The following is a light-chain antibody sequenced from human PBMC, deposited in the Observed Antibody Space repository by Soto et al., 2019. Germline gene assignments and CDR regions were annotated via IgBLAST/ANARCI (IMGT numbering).Light chain of an antibody. V-gene: IGLV2-14*01. CDR2: DVS. Sequence: QSVLTQRASVSGSPGQSITISCTGTSSDVGGYNYVSWYQQHPGKAPKLMIYDVSNRPSGVSNRFSGSKSGNTASLTISGLQAEDEADYYCSSYTSSSRVFGGGTQLTVL. CDR1: SSDVGGYNY. J-gene: IGLJ2*01. CDR3: SSYTSSSRV.